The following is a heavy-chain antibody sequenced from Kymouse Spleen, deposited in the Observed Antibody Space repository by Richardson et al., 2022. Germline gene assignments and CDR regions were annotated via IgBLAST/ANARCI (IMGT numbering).Heavy chain of an antibody. CDR2: IYYSGST. CDR1: GGSISSSSYY. V-gene: IGHV4-39*01. CDR3: ARRNYDILTGYYPHFDY. J-gene: IGHJ4*02. D-gene: IGHD3-9*01. Sequence: QLQLQESGPGLVKPSETLSLTCTVSGGSISSSSYYWGWIRQPPGKGLEWIGSIYYSGSTYYNPSLKSRVTISVDTSKNQFSLKLSSVTAADTAVYYCARRNYDILTGYYPHFDYWGQGTLVTVSS.